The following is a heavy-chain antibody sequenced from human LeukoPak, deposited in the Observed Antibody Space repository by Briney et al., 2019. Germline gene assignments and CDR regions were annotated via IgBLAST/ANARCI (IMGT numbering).Heavy chain of an antibody. CDR2: IYNSGST. CDR1: GGSISSYY. CDR3: ARGVAGIDAFDI. J-gene: IGHJ3*02. V-gene: IGHV4-59*01. D-gene: IGHD6-19*01. Sequence: SETLSLTCTVSGGSISSYYWSWIRQPPGKGLEWIGYIYNSGSTNYNLSLKSRVTISVDTSKNQFSPKLSSVTAADTAVYYCARGVAGIDAFDIWGPGTVVTVSS.